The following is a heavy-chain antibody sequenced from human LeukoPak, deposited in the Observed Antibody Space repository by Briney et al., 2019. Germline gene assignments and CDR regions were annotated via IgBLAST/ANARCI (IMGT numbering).Heavy chain of an antibody. CDR2: IYYSGST. CDR1: GGSISSYY. Sequence: PSETLSLTCTVSGGSISSYYWSWIRQPPGKGLEWIGYIYYSGSTNYNPSLKSRVTISVDTSKNQFSLKLSSVTAADTAVYYCARGCSGGDCLFDYWGQGTLVTVSS. CDR3: ARGCSGGDCLFDY. V-gene: IGHV4-59*12. D-gene: IGHD2-21*02. J-gene: IGHJ4*02.